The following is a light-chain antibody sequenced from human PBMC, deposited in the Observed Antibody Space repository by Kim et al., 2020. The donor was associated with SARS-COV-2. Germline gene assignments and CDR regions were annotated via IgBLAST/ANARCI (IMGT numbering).Light chain of an antibody. CDR3: QVWDTSRDQVI. Sequence: APGKTATVACGGDSIATKSVHWYQHKPGQAPVLVIYYNSDRPSGIPERFSGSNSGNTATLTINGVEAGDEADYYCQVWDTSRDQVIFGGGTQLTVL. CDR2: YNS. J-gene: IGLJ2*01. CDR1: SIATKS. V-gene: IGLV3-21*04.